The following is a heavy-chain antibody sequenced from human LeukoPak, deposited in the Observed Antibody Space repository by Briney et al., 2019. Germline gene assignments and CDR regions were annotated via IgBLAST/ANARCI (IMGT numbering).Heavy chain of an antibody. V-gene: IGHV4-38-2*01. J-gene: IGHJ6*03. CDR2: IFHSGIA. CDR3: RFYYYMDG. CDR1: NYPITSDYY. Sequence: SETLSLTCAVSNYPITSDYYWVWIRQPPGQGLEWIGQIFHSGIAHFNPSLKSRVTMSVDTSRSQFSVNLNSVTAADTAVYYNRFYYYMDGWGKGTTVTVSS.